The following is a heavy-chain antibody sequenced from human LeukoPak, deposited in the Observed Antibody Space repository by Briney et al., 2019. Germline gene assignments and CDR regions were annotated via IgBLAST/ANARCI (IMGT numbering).Heavy chain of an antibody. CDR3: AREGGPYRPLDY. Sequence: SETLSLTCAVHGGSFSGYYWSWIRQPPGKGLEWIGEVNLQGSTNYNPSLMGRVAISVDTSENHISLQLTSVTAADTAVYYCAREGGPYRPLDYSGQGTLVTVSS. V-gene: IGHV4-34*01. CDR2: VNLQGST. J-gene: IGHJ4*02. CDR1: GGSFSGYY.